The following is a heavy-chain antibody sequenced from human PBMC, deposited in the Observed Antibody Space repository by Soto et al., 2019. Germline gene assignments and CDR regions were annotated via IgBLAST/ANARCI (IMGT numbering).Heavy chain of an antibody. D-gene: IGHD2-15*01. CDR3: ARGDSDLAVSEAAY. V-gene: IGHV4-59*01. J-gene: IGHJ1*01. CDR1: GASITDSY. CDR2: IYFSGVA. Sequence: QMQMQESGPRLVKPSETLSLTCTVSGASITDSYWSWIRQPPEKGLEWIGYIYFSGVATYNPSLKSRATMSRDTSKNEFSLKLTSVTAADTAIYYCARGDSDLAVSEAAYWGQGTLGTVSS.